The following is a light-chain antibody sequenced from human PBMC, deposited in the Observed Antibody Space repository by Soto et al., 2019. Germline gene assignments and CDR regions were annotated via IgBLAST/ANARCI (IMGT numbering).Light chain of an antibody. J-gene: IGKJ1*01. CDR3: QQYGSSPRT. CDR2: GAS. Sequence: VLTQSPGTLALSPRERATLSYRASQSVSSSYLAWYQQKPGEAPRLLIYGASSRATGIPDRFSGSGSGTDFTLTISRLEPEDFAVYYCQQYGSSPRTFGQGTKVDIK. V-gene: IGKV3-20*01. CDR1: QSVSSSY.